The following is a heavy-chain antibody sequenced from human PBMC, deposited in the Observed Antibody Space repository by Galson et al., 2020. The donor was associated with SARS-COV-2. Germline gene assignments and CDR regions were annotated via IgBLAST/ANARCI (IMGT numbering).Heavy chain of an antibody. D-gene: IGHD3-22*01. Sequence: GGSLRLSCAASGFTCSSHDMHWVRQTTGTGLEWVTGIGAAGRTYYPDSVKGRCTIPRDNAKNSLYLQMNSLTAGDTAVYYCAGDDDSSGMGAFDIWGRGTMVTVSS. CDR1: GFTCSSHD. J-gene: IGHJ3*02. V-gene: IGHV3-13*04. CDR3: AGDDDSSGMGAFDI. CDR2: IGAAGRT.